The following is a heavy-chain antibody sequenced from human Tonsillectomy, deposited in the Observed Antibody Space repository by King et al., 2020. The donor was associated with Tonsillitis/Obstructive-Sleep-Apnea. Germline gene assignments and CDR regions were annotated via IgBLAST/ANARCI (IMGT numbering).Heavy chain of an antibody. V-gene: IGHV3-7*04. D-gene: IGHD5-18*01. J-gene: IGHJ4*02. Sequence: VQLVESGGGLVQPGGSLRLSCAASGFTFRSYWMSGVRQAPGKGLEWVANINQDGSEKYYVDSVKGRFTISRDNAKNSLYLQMNSLRAEDTAVYYCARYKVDTTRVITQVNPYYFDYWGQGTLVTVSS. CDR3: ARYKVDTTRVITQVNPYYFDY. CDR2: INQDGSEK. CDR1: GFTFRSYW.